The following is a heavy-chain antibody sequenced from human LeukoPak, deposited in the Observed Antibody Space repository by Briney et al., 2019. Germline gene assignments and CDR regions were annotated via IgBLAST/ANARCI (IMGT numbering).Heavy chain of an antibody. J-gene: IGHJ1*01. CDR1: GGTFSSYA. V-gene: IGHV1-69*04. CDR3: ATHIAVAASGGAEYFQH. Sequence: GASVKVSCKASGGTFSSYAISWVRQAPGQGLEWMGRIIPILGIANYAQKFQGRVTITADKSTSTAYMELSSLRSEDTAVYYCATHIAVAASGGAEYFQHWGQGTLVTVSS. D-gene: IGHD6-19*01. CDR2: IIPILGIA.